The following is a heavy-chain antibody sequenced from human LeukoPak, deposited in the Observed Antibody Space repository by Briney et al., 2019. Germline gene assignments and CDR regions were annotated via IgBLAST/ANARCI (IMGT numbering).Heavy chain of an antibody. D-gene: IGHD6-19*01. J-gene: IGHJ4*01. CDR1: GFSLSSYW. Sequence: GGALRLSCAASGFSLSSYWMTWVRQAPGKELEGVANIKQDGSEKYYVDSVKGRFTISRDNAKDSLSLQMNSLRAEDTAVYYCAGGIAVAGKDWGRGTLVTVSS. V-gene: IGHV3-7*01. CDR3: AGGIAVAGKD. CDR2: IKQDGSEK.